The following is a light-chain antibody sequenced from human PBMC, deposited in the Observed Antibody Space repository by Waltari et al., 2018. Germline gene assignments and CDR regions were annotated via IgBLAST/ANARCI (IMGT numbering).Light chain of an antibody. CDR2: AAA. CDR3: QQYYSWPLT. J-gene: IGKJ4*02. Sequence: EVVMTQSPATLSVSPGDRATLSCRASQGDGNKLAWYQQKPGQAPRLLIDAAATSATGIPASFSGSGSETDFALTIGSLQSEDFAVYYCQQYYSWPLTFGGGTILEIK. V-gene: IGKV3D-15*01. CDR1: QGDGNK.